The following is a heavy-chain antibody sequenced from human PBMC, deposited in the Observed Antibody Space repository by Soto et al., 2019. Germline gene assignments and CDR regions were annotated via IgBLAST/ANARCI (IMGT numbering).Heavy chain of an antibody. J-gene: IGHJ6*02. CDR3: ARPSPYVVRGVIGYYYGMDV. D-gene: IGHD3-10*01. CDR2: IIPIFGTA. V-gene: IGHV1-69*01. CDR1: GGTFSSYA. Sequence: QVQLVQSGAEVKKPGSSVKVSCKASGGTFSSYAISWVRQAPGQGLEWMGGIIPIFGTANYAQKFQGRVTITADESSSAAYVERSSLSAEDAALYYCARPSPYVVRGVIGYYYGMDVWGQGTTVTVSS.